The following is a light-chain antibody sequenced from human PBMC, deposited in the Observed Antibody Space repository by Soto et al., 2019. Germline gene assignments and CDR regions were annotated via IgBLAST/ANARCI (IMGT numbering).Light chain of an antibody. CDR2: AAS. J-gene: IGKJ3*01. Sequence: AIQMTQSPSSLSASVGDRVTITCRASQGIRNDLDWFQQKPGKAPKLLIYAASNLQSGVQARFSGSGSGTDFTLTISSLQPEEFATYYFLQKSFYNSTFGHGTKVD. CDR1: QGIRND. V-gene: IGKV1-6*01. CDR3: LQKSFYNST.